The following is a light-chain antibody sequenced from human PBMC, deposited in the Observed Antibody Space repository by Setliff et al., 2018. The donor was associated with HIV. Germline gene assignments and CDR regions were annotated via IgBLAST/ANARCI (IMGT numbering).Light chain of an antibody. J-gene: IGLJ1*01. V-gene: IGLV2-11*01. CDR2: NVI. Sequence: QSVLTQPRSVSGSPGQSVTFSCSGSNSDIGAYNYVSWYQQHPGKAPKLIISNVIRRPSGVPDRFSGSKSGNTASLTISGLQAEDEADYYCCSYAGSHTYIFGSGTNVTVL. CDR3: CSYAGSHTYI. CDR1: NSDIGAYNY.